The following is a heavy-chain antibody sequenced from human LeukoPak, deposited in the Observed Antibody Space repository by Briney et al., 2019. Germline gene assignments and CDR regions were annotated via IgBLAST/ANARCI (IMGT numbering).Heavy chain of an antibody. J-gene: IGHJ4*02. CDR1: GGSISNTNW. CDR2: VNLQGST. V-gene: IGHV4-4*02. Sequence: PSETLSLTCGVSGGSISNTNWWTWFRQPPGKGLEWIGEVNLQGSTNYNPSLKSRVAISVDKSENHISLKLTSVTAADTAVYYCARGHDTAMAYDYWGQGTLVTVSS. CDR3: ARGHDTAMAYDY. D-gene: IGHD5-18*01.